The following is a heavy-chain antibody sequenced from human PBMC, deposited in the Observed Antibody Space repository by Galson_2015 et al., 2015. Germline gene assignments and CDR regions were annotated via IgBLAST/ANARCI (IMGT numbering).Heavy chain of an antibody. CDR3: AKVPSQGEVWFGELFAFLVDY. D-gene: IGHD3-10*01. Sequence: SLRLSCAASGFTFSSYAMSWVRQAPGKGLEWVSAISGSGGSTYYADSVKGRFTISRDNSKNTLYLQMNSLRAEDTAVYYCAKVPSQGEVWFGELFAFLVDYWGQGTLVTVSS. CDR1: GFTFSSYA. J-gene: IGHJ4*02. CDR2: ISGSGGST. V-gene: IGHV3-23*01.